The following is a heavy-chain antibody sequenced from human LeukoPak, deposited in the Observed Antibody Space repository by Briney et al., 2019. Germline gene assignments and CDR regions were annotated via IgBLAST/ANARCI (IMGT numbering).Heavy chain of an antibody. CDR2: ISGSGVST. CDR3: AKDRD. V-gene: IGHV3-23*01. D-gene: IGHD3-10*01. Sequence: PGGSLRLSCTASGFTFSNYAVSWVRQAPGKGLEWVSSISGSGVSTYYADSVKGRFTISRDNSKSMLFLQMNSLRAEDTAVYYCAKDRDWGQGTLVTVSS. J-gene: IGHJ4*02. CDR1: GFTFSNYA.